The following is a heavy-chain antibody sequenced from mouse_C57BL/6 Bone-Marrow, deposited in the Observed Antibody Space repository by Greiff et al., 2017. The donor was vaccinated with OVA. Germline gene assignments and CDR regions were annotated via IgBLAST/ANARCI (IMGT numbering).Heavy chain of an antibody. J-gene: IGHJ4*01. V-gene: IGHV1-85*01. D-gene: IGHD1-2*01. CDR1: GYTFTSYD. Sequence: VQLQQSGPELVKPGASVKLSCKASGYTFTSYDINWVKQRPGQGLEWIGWIYPRDGSPKYNEKFKGKATLTVDTSSSTAYMELHSLTSEDSAVYFCARDGGLRLVYAMDYWGQGTSVTVSS. CDR3: ARDGGLRLVYAMDY. CDR2: IYPRDGSP.